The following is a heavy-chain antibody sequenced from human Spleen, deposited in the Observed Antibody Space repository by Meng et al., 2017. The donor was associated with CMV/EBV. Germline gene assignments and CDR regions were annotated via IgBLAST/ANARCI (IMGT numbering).Heavy chain of an antibody. V-gene: IGHV4-39*07. Sequence: GSLRLSCTVSGGSISSSSYYWGWIRQPPGKGLEWIGSIYYSGSTYYNPSLKSRVTISVDTSKNQFSLKLSSVTAADTAVYYCARDSGRFCSTTSCYSLVGFDPWGQGTLVTVSS. D-gene: IGHD2-2*01. J-gene: IGHJ5*02. CDR3: ARDSGRFCSTTSCYSLVGFDP. CDR2: IYYSGST. CDR1: GGSISSSSYY.